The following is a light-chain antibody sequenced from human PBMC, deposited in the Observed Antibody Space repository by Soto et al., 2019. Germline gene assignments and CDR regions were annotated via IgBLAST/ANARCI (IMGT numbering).Light chain of an antibody. J-gene: IGKJ5*01. CDR2: GAS. CDR1: QTVRNN. V-gene: IGKV3-15*01. CDR3: QQYNSWPPIT. Sequence: EIVLKQSPGTLSLTPGETATLSCRAIQTVRNNYLAWYQQKPGQAPRLLIYGASTRATGIPARFSGGGSGTEFTLTISSLQSEDFVVYYCQQYNSWPPITFGQGTRLEI.